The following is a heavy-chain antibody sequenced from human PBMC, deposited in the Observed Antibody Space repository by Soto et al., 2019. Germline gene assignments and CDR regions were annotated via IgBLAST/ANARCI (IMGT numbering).Heavy chain of an antibody. CDR2: IIPILGIA. CDR1: GGTFSSYT. J-gene: IGHJ6*03. Sequence: QVQLVQSGAEVKKPGSSVKVSCKASGGTFSSYTISWVRQAPGQGLEWMGRIIPILGIANYAQKFQGRVTITADKSTSTAYMEQSSLRSEDTSVYYCARDWNYYASGSYLRRKYYYYMDVWGKGTTVTVSS. V-gene: IGHV1-69*08. CDR3: ARDWNYYASGSYLRRKYYYYMDV. D-gene: IGHD3-10*01.